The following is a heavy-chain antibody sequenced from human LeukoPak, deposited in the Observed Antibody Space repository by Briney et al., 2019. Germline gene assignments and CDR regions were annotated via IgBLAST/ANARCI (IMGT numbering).Heavy chain of an antibody. CDR2: ISGYNGNT. CDR3: ARDLHFYGSGSYYPYSYGMDV. Sequence: ASENLSCTGSVYTFTSNSISCVRQAPGQPLEWMGWISGYNGNTNNAQKLHGKVTMTTDTSTSTAYMELRSLRSDDTAVYYCARDLHFYGSGSYYPYSYGMDVWGQGTTVTVSS. D-gene: IGHD3-10*01. J-gene: IGHJ6*02. V-gene: IGHV1-18*04. CDR1: VYTFTSNS.